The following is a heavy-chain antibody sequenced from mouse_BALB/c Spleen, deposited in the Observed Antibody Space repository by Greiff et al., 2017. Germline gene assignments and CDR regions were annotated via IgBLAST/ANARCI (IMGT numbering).Heavy chain of an antibody. J-gene: IGHJ3*01. Sequence: EVMLVESGGGLVQPGGSLKLSCAASGFTFSSYGMSWVRQTPDKRLELVATINSNGGSTYYPDSVKGRFTISRDNAKNTLYLQMSSLKSEDTAMYYCARDASSGYVRFAYWGQGTLVTVSA. CDR3: ARDASSGYVRFAY. D-gene: IGHD3-1*01. CDR1: GFTFSSYG. CDR2: INSNGGST. V-gene: IGHV5-6-3*01.